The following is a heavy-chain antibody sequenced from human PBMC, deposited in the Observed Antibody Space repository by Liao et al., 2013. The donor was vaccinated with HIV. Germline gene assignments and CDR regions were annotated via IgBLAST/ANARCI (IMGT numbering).Heavy chain of an antibody. CDR1: GGSISSYN. CDR3: ARGLRHYYDSSGYDY. V-gene: IGHV4-4*07. J-gene: IGHJ4*02. D-gene: IGHD3-22*01. CDR2: VSASGGA. Sequence: VQMQESGPVVVKPSETLSLICTVSGGSISSYNWNWIRQPAGKGLEWIGRVSASGGAVYNPSLKSRVTMSVDRSKGQFSLKLSSVTVADTAVYYCARGLRHYYDSSGYDYWGQGTLVTVSS.